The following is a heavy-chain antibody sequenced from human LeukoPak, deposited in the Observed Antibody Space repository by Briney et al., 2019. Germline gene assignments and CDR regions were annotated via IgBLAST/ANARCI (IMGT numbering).Heavy chain of an antibody. J-gene: IGHJ4*02. CDR3: AKDRGASMVRGRNYFDY. CDR2: ISGSGGST. CDR1: GFTFSSYA. D-gene: IGHD3-10*01. V-gene: IGHV3-23*01. Sequence: GGSLRLFCAASGFTFSSYAMSWVRQAPGKGLEWVSAISGSGGSTYYADSVKGRFTISRDNSKNTLYLQMNSLRAEDTAVYYCAKDRGASMVRGRNYFDYWGQGTLVTVSS.